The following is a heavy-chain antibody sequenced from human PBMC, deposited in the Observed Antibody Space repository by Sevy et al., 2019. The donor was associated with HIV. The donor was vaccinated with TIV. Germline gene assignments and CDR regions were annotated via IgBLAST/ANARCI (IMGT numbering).Heavy chain of an antibody. CDR3: ARVDANYDKGFDP. J-gene: IGHJ5*02. V-gene: IGHV3-30*03. D-gene: IGHD3-22*01. CDR2: ISHDGRNT. CDR1: GFTFSDYA. Sequence: GGSLRLSCAASGFTFSDYAIDWVRQAPGKGLEWVAFISHDGRNTYYAASVKGRFTISRDNSKNSLYMQMNSLRAEDTAVYYCARVDANYDKGFDPWGQGTLVTVSS.